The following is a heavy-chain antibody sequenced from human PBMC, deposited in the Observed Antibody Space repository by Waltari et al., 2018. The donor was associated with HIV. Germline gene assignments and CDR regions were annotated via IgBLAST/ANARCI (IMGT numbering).Heavy chain of an antibody. Sequence: QVQLKQWGAGMLKPSETLSLTCSVYSESFSGNYWSWLRQPPGKGLEWIGEVNHSGSTNYNPSLKSRVTISVDTSKKQFSLRLTSVTAADTAIYYCARMPILGYGSYTFDSWGQGALVTVSS. CDR1: SESFSGNY. CDR2: VNHSGST. D-gene: IGHD6-13*01. V-gene: IGHV4-34*01. CDR3: ARMPILGYGSYTFDS. J-gene: IGHJ4*02.